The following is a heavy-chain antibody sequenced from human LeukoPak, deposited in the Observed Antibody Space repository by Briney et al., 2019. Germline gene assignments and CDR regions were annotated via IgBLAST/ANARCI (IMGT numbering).Heavy chain of an antibody. CDR2: ISAYNGNT. J-gene: IGHJ6*03. CDR1: GYTFTSYG. D-gene: IGHD6-13*01. Sequence: GASVKVSCKASGYTFTSYGISWVRQAPGQGLEWMGWISAYNGNTNYAQKLQGRVTMTTDTSTSTAYMELRSLRSDDTAVYYCARRTSSSWRASYYYYYYMDVWGKGTTVTVSS. V-gene: IGHV1-18*01. CDR3: ARRTSSSWRASYYYYYYMDV.